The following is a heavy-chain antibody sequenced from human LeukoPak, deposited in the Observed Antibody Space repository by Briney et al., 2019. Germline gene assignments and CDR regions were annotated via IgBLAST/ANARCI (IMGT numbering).Heavy chain of an antibody. J-gene: IGHJ4*02. Sequence: ASVKVSCKASGYTFTGYYMHWVRQAPGQGLEWMGWINPNSGGTNYAQKFQGRVTMTRDTSISTAYMELSRMRSDDTAVYYCARDSHDFPPEFDYWGQGTLVTVSS. CDR2: INPNSGGT. D-gene: IGHD3-3*01. V-gene: IGHV1-2*02. CDR1: GYTFTGYY. CDR3: ARDSHDFPPEFDY.